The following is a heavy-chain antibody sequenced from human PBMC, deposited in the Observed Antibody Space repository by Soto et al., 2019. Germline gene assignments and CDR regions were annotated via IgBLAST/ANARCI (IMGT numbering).Heavy chain of an antibody. CDR1: GYTFTSYD. Sequence: ASVKVACKASGYTFTSYDINWVRQATGQGLEWMGWMNPNSGNTGYAQKFQGRVTMTRNTFISTAYMELSSLRSEDTAVYYCASPRYSSSWYGYYYMDVWGKGTTVTVSS. V-gene: IGHV1-8*01. J-gene: IGHJ6*03. CDR3: ASPRYSSSWYGYYYMDV. D-gene: IGHD6-13*01. CDR2: MNPNSGNT.